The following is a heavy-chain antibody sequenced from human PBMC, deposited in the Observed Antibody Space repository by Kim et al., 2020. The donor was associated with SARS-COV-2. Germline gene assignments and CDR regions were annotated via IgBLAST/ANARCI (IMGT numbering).Heavy chain of an antibody. CDR1: GFTFSSYG. D-gene: IGHD2-15*01. CDR3: ARDLMEGGLYYFDY. J-gene: IGHJ4*02. V-gene: IGHV3-33*01. CDR2: IWYDGSNK. Sequence: GGSLRLSCAASGFTFSSYGMHWVRQAPGKGLEWVAVIWYDGSNKYYADSVKGRFTISRDNSKNTLYLQMNSLRAEDTAVYYCARDLMEGGLYYFDYWGQGTLVTVSS.